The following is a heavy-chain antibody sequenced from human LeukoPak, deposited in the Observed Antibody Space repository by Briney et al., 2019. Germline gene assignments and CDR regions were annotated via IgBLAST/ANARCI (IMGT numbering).Heavy chain of an antibody. Sequence: GRSLRLSCAASGFTFSNYGIHWVRQAPGRGLEWVAVISYDGNKKYYADSVKGRFTISRDNSKNTLYLQMNSLRAEDTAVYYCAREFEGSYFDYWGQGTLVTVSS. CDR2: ISYDGNKK. D-gene: IGHD1-26*01. J-gene: IGHJ4*02. CDR3: AREFEGSYFDY. CDR1: GFTFSNYG. V-gene: IGHV3-30*03.